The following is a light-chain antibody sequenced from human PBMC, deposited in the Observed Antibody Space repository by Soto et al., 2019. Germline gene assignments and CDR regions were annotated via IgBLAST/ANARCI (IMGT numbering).Light chain of an antibody. CDR3: QQSFNRPWT. CDR2: AAS. Sequence: DIQMTQSPSSLSASVRDRVSITCRASQSISRYLHWYQQKPGEAPKVLIYAASSLQSGVPSRFSGSGSGTDLTLTISSLQPEDFATYYCQQSFNRPWTSGQGTKVDIK. CDR1: QSISRY. J-gene: IGKJ1*01. V-gene: IGKV1-39*01.